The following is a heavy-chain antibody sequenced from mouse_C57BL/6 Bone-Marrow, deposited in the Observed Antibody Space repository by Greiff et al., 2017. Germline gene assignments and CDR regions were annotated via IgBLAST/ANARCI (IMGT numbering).Heavy chain of an antibody. CDR1: GFNIKDDY. CDR2: IDPENGDT. D-gene: IGHD1-1*01. CDR3: TTPRRLYYNGSSVFDY. J-gene: IGHJ2*01. Sequence: VQLQQSGAELVRPGASVKLSCTASGFNIKDDYMHWVKQRPEQGLEWIGWIDPENGDTEYASKFQGKATITADTSSNTAYLQLSSLTSEDTAVYYCTTPRRLYYNGSSVFDYWGQGTTLTVSS. V-gene: IGHV14-4*01.